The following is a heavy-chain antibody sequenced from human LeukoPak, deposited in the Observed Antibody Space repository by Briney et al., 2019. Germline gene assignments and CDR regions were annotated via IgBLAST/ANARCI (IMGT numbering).Heavy chain of an antibody. J-gene: IGHJ4*02. Sequence: SETLSLTCNVSGDSIRRSNHYWAWICQPPGKGLEWIGSIFYAGSTYYNPSLKSRVTLSVDTSKNQVSLKLNSVTAADTAMFYCARGSLTEDYWGQGTLVTVSS. CDR2: IFYAGST. CDR3: ARGSLTEDY. D-gene: IGHD2-8*01. V-gene: IGHV4-39*07. CDR1: GDSIRRSNHY.